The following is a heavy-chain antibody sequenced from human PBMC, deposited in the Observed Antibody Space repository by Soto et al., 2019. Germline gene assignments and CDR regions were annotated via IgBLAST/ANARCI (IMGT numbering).Heavy chain of an antibody. CDR1: GGSISSYY. V-gene: IGHV4-59*01. J-gene: IGHJ4*02. Sequence: SETLSLTCTVSGGSISSYYWSWIRQPPGEGLEWIGDIFDTGSTDYNPSLKSRVTISVDTPKNQFSLKLSSVTAADTAVYYCARDAIFGPAFNYWGRGTLVTVSS. D-gene: IGHD3-3*01. CDR2: IFDTGST. CDR3: ARDAIFGPAFNY.